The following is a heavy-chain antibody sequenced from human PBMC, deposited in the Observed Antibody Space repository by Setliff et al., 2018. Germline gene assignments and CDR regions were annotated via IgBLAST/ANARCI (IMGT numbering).Heavy chain of an antibody. D-gene: IGHD5-18*01. J-gene: IGHJ4*02. CDR2: FDPEDGGT. V-gene: IGHV1-24*01. CDR1: GYTLTELS. Sequence: ASVKVSCKVSGYTLTELSMHWVRQAPGKGLEWMGGFDPEDGGTIYAQKFQGRVTMTEDTSTDTAYMELSSLRSEDTAVYYCATSVSWIQLVLYPQGHPEPFDYWGQGTLVTVSS. CDR3: ATSVSWIQLVLYPQGHPEPFDY.